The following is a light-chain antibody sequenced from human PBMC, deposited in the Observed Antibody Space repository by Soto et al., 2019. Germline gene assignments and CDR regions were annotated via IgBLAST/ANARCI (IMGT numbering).Light chain of an antibody. J-gene: IGKJ1*01. V-gene: IGKV3-15*01. CDR1: HSVTRY. CDR2: GAS. Sequence: EIVLTQSPCTLSLSPGERATLSCRASHSVTRYVAWYQQKPGQAPRLLIYGASTRATGIPARFSGSGSGTEFTLTISGLQSEEFAVYFCQQYDNWTPWTFGQGTKVDIK. CDR3: QQYDNWTPWT.